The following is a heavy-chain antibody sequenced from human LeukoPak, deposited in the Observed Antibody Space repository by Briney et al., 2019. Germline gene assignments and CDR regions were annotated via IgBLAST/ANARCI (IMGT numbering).Heavy chain of an antibody. CDR3: ARRGMAARRDFDY. D-gene: IGHD6-6*01. CDR2: IYHSGST. J-gene: IGHJ4*02. CDR1: GYSISSGYY. Sequence: SETLSLTCAVSGYSISSGYYWGWIRQPPGKGLEWIGSIYHSGSTYYNPSLKSRVTISVDTSKNQFSLKLSSVTAADTAVYYCARRGMAARRDFDYWGQGTLVTVSS. V-gene: IGHV4-38-2*01.